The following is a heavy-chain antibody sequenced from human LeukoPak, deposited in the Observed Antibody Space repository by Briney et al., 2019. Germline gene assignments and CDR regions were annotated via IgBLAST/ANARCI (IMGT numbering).Heavy chain of an antibody. J-gene: IGHJ5*02. V-gene: IGHV4-4*08. CDR3: AREDYDILTGYPRFDP. D-gene: IGHD3-9*01. CDR2: VRANGEN. Sequence: SSETLSLTCTVSGGSINAFYWSWIRQPPGKGLEWIAYVRANGENNYNPSLKSRVTISVDTSKNQFSLKLSSVTAADTAVYYCAREDYDILTGYPRFDPWGQGTLVTVSS. CDR1: GGSINAFY.